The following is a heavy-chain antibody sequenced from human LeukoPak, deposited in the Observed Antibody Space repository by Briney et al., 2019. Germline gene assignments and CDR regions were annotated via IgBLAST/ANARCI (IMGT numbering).Heavy chain of an antibody. J-gene: IGHJ4*02. CDR3: ARHRDYYFDY. CDR2: IYYSGST. Sequence: SETLSLTCTVSGGSISSYYWSWIRQPAGKGLEWIGSIYYSGSTYYNPSLKSRVTISVDTSKNQFSPKLSSVTAADTAVYYCARHRDYYFDYWGQGTLVTVSS. D-gene: IGHD3/OR15-3a*01. CDR1: GGSISSYY. V-gene: IGHV4-59*05.